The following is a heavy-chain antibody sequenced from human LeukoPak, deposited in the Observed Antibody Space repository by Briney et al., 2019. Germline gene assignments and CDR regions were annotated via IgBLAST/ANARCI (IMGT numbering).Heavy chain of an antibody. CDR1: GFTFSNAW. Sequence: GGSLRLSCAASGFTFSNAWMSWVRQAPGKGLEWVGRIKSKTDGGTTDYAATVKGRFTISRDDSKNTLYLQMNSLKTEDTAVYYCTTAEGYYDILTGYPLDYWGQGTLVTVSS. CDR3: TTAEGYYDILTGYPLDY. V-gene: IGHV3-15*01. D-gene: IGHD3-9*01. J-gene: IGHJ4*02. CDR2: IKSKTDGGTT.